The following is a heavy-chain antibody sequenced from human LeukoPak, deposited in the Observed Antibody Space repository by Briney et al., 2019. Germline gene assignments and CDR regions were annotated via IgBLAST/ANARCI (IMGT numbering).Heavy chain of an antibody. CDR2: IHYSGST. CDR1: GGSISSYY. J-gene: IGHJ6*02. Sequence: SETLSLTCTVSGGSISSYYWSWIRQPPGKGLEWIGYIHYSGSTNYNPSLKSRVTISVDTSKNQFSLNLSSVTAADTAVYYCARVGGGNYYYYGMDVWGQGTTVTVSS. V-gene: IGHV4-59*01. CDR3: ARVGGGNYYYYGMDV. D-gene: IGHD2-15*01.